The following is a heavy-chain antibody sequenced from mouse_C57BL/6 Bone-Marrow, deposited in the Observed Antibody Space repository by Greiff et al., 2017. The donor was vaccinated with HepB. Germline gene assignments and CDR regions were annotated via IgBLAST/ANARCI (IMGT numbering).Heavy chain of an antibody. Sequence: VKLVESGAELARPGASVKLSCKASGYTFTSYGISWVKQRTGQGLEWIGEIYPRSGNTYYNEKFKGKATLTEDKSSSPAYMELRSLTSEDSAVYFCAGGYFWGQGTTLTVSA. CDR1: GYTFTSYG. CDR2: IYPRSGNT. CDR3: AGGYF. V-gene: IGHV1-81*01. J-gene: IGHJ2*01.